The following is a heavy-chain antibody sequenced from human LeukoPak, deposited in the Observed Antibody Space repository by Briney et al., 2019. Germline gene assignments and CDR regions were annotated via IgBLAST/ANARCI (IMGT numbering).Heavy chain of an antibody. J-gene: IGHJ4*02. CDR3: ARLVGRPPWEYYFDY. CDR2: IYTSGST. Sequence: PSETLSLTCTVSGGSISSYYWSWIRQPPGKGLGWIGYIYTSGSTNYNPSLKSRVTISVDTSKNQFSLKLSSVTAADTAVYYCARLVGRPPWEYYFDYWGQGTLVTVSS. D-gene: IGHD2-2*01. V-gene: IGHV4-4*09. CDR1: GGSISSYY.